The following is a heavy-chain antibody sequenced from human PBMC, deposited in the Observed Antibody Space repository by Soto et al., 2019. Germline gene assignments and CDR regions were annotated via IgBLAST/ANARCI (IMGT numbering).Heavy chain of an antibody. D-gene: IGHD3-10*01. CDR1: GGTFSSYT. Sequence: QVQLVQSGAEVKKPGSSVKVSCKASGGTFSSYTISWVRQAPGQGLEWMGRIIPILGIANYAQKFQGRVTITADKSTSTAYMALSSLRSEDTAVYYCARDGRRGYGMDVWGQGTTVTVSS. V-gene: IGHV1-69*08. J-gene: IGHJ6*02. CDR3: ARDGRRGYGMDV. CDR2: IIPILGIA.